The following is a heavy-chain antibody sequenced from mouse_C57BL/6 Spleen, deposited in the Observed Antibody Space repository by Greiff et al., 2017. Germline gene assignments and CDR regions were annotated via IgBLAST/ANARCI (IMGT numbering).Heavy chain of an antibody. V-gene: IGHV1-52*01. CDR2: IDPSDSET. D-gene: IGHD3-3*01. CDR1: GYTFTSYW. CDR3: ARRGRDSMDY. J-gene: IGHJ4*01. Sequence: VQLQQPGAELVRPGSSVKLSCKASGYTFTSYWMHWVKQRPIQGLEWIGNIDPSDSETHYNQKFKDKATLTVDKSSSTAYMQLSSLTSEDSAVYYCARRGRDSMDYWGQGTSVTVSS.